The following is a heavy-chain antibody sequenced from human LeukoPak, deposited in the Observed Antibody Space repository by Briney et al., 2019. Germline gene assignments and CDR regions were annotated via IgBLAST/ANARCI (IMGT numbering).Heavy chain of an antibody. CDR1: GGSISGKY. CDR3: ARHFTYYYDSSGYPRDAFDI. CDR2: IYYSGST. D-gene: IGHD3-22*01. V-gene: IGHV4-59*08. J-gene: IGHJ3*02. Sequence: PSETLSLTCTVSGGSISGKYWSWIRQSPGKGLVWIGYIYYSGSTNYNPSLKSRVTISIDMSRNQFSLNLSSVTAADTALYYCARHFTYYYDSSGYPRDAFDIWGQGTTVTVSS.